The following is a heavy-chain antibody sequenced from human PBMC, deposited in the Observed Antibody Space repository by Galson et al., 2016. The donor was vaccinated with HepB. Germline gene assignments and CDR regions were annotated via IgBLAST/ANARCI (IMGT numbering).Heavy chain of an antibody. D-gene: IGHD3-10*01. J-gene: IGHJ4*02. V-gene: IGHV4-4*02. Sequence: SETLSLTCAVSGGSISTNSWWHWVRQSPGKGLEWIGYIFYNGSSYYNPSLKSRVTISVDTSKSQFSLKLSSVTAADTAVYHCTSGLVRGVISFWGQGFLVSGSS. CDR3: TSGLVRGVISF. CDR2: IFYNGSS. CDR1: GGSISTNSW.